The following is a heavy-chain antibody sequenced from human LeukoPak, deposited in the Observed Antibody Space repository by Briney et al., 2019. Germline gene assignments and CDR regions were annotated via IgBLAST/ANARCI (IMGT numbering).Heavy chain of an antibody. CDR3: AKVLWDIVVVVAAQNWFDP. Sequence: GGSLRLSCAASGLTFSSYAMSWVRQAPGKGLEWVSAISGSGGSTYYADSVKGRFTISRDNSKNTLYPQMNSLRAEDTAVYYCAKVLWDIVVVVAAQNWFDPWGQGTLVTVSS. J-gene: IGHJ5*02. CDR1: GLTFSSYA. D-gene: IGHD2-15*01. V-gene: IGHV3-23*01. CDR2: ISGSGGST.